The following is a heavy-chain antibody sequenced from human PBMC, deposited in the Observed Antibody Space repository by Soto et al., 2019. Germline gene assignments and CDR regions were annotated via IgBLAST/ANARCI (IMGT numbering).Heavy chain of an antibody. Sequence: SVKASCKASGGTISSYAISWVRQAPGQGLEWMGGIIPIFGTANYAQKFQGRVTITADESTSTAYMELSSLRSEDTAVYYCARDADSSGYERMDVWGQGTTVTVSS. CDR2: IIPIFGTA. J-gene: IGHJ6*02. V-gene: IGHV1-69*13. CDR1: GGTISSYA. CDR3: ARDADSSGYERMDV. D-gene: IGHD5-12*01.